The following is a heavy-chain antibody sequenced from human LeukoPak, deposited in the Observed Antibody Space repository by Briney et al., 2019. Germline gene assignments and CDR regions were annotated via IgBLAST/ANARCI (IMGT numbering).Heavy chain of an antibody. D-gene: IGHD3-16*01. CDR3: ARGRYGWLPFDY. V-gene: IGHV4-59*01. J-gene: IGHJ4*02. Sequence: SETLSLTCNVSGDSMRNYYWNWIRQTPGKGLEWIGHLYYSGSTNYNPSLKSRVTISVDTSKNQFTLKLSSVTAADTAVYYCARGRYGWLPFDYWGQGTLVTVSS. CDR2: LYYSGST. CDR1: GDSMRNYY.